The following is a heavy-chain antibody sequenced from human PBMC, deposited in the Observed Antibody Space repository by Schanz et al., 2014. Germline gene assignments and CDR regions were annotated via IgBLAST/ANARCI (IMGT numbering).Heavy chain of an antibody. CDR3: ARENKDYDSILNKFFHYGLDL. J-gene: IGHJ6*02. CDR2: ITPNSGGT. Sequence: QVQLVQSGPEVKKPGASVKVSCEASGYTFTGYYIHWVRQAPGQGLEWMGRITPNSGGTKFAQKFQGRVTMTWDRSISTANMELSRLRSDDTAVYYCARENKDYDSILNKFFHYGLDLWGQGTTVTVSS. CDR1: GYTFTGYY. V-gene: IGHV1-2*06. D-gene: IGHD3-3*02.